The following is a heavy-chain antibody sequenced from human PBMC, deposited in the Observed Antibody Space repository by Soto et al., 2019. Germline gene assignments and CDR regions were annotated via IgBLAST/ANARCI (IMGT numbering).Heavy chain of an antibody. CDR3: AASVVAATLSCLDV. Sequence: QVQLVQSGAEVKKPGSSVTVSCKASGGTFSSYTISWVRQAPGQGLEWMGRIIPILDIANYAQKFQGRVTITADKSTSTAYMELSSLRSEDTAVYYCAASVVAATLSCLDVWGKGTTVTVSS. J-gene: IGHJ6*04. CDR1: GGTFSSYT. V-gene: IGHV1-69*02. D-gene: IGHD2-15*01. CDR2: IIPILDIA.